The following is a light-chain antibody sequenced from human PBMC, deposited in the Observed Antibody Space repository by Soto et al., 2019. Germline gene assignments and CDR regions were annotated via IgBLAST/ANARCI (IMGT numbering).Light chain of an antibody. CDR3: KQYGSSLTWT. Sequence: EIVLTQSPGTLSLSPGERATLSCRASQSVSGSYLAWYQQKPGQAPRLLIYGASSRATGISDRFSGSGSGTDFTLTISRLEPEDFAVYYCKQYGSSLTWTFGQGTKVEIK. J-gene: IGKJ1*01. V-gene: IGKV3-20*01. CDR1: QSVSGSY. CDR2: GAS.